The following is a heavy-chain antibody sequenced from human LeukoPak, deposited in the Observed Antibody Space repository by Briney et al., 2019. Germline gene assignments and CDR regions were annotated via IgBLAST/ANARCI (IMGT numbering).Heavy chain of an antibody. V-gene: IGHV4-30-4*01. J-gene: IGHJ5*02. CDR3: ARGRAGGVITNWFDP. D-gene: IGHD3-10*01. Sequence: SETLSLTWTVSGXSISSDDDYWDWIRQPPGKGLEWIRFIYYSGSTYSNPSLKSRLIISVDTSKNQFSLNLRSVTAADTAVYYCARGRAGGVITNWFDPWGQGTLVTVSS. CDR1: GXSISSDDDY. CDR2: IYYSGST.